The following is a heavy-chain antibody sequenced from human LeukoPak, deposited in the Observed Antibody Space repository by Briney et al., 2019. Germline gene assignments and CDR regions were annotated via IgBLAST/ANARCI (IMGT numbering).Heavy chain of an antibody. J-gene: IGHJ4*02. CDR2: IYYSGST. CDR1: GVSISSYY. D-gene: IGHD6-13*01. V-gene: IGHV4-59*01. Sequence: SETLSLTCTVSGVSISSYYWSWIRQPPGKGLEWIGYIYYSGSTNYNPSLKSRVTISVDTSKNQFSLKLSSVTAADTAVYYCAREYSSPSLPADYFDYWGQGTLVTVSS. CDR3: AREYSSPSLPADYFDY.